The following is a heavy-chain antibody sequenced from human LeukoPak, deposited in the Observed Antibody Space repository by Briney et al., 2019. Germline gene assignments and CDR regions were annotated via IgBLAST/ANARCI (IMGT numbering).Heavy chain of an antibody. Sequence: GGSLRLSCAASGFTVSSNFIAWVRQAPGKGLEWVSIYNGDNTYYTDSLKGRVTISRDNSKNALYLQMNRLRAEDTAVYYCARGGTSAVGTFRTTYDYYGLDVWGQGTTVTVSS. CDR3: ARGGTSAVGTFRTTYDYYGLDV. V-gene: IGHV3-66*01. J-gene: IGHJ6*01. D-gene: IGHD6-13*01. CDR1: GFTVSSNF. CDR2: YNGDNT.